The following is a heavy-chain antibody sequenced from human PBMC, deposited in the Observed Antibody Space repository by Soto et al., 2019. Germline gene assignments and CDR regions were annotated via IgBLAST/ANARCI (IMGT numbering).Heavy chain of an antibody. Sequence: QVQLQESGPGLVKPSETLSLTCTVSGGSFSTYYWSWIRQPPGKGLEWIGYVYYSGSTSYNPSLKSRVTISVDPSKNQFSLKLSSVTAADTAVYYCAREADTPIPPDAFDVWGQGTMVTVSS. D-gene: IGHD5-18*01. J-gene: IGHJ3*01. CDR3: AREADTPIPPDAFDV. CDR1: GGSFSTYY. CDR2: VYYSGST. V-gene: IGHV4-59*01.